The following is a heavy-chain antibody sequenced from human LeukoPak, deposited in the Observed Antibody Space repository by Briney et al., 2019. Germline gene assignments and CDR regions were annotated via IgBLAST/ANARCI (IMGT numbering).Heavy chain of an antibody. CDR1: GESSFSSYY. CDR2: INHSGYT. D-gene: IGHD5-18*01. Sequence: SETLSLTCAVYGESSFSSYYWSWIRQTPGGALEWIGEINHSGYTNYNPSLKSRVTLSIDTSKNQFSLKLNSVTAADTAVYYCARYWGVQLWPHWYFDLWGRGSLVTVSS. CDR3: ARYWGVQLWPHWYFDL. J-gene: IGHJ2*01. V-gene: IGHV4-34*10.